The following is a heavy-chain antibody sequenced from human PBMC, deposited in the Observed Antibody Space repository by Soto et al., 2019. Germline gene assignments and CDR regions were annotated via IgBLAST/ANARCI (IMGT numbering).Heavy chain of an antibody. CDR2: IIPILGIA. J-gene: IGHJ5*02. Sequence: SVKVSCKASGGTFSSYTISWVRQAPGQGLEWMGRIIPILGIANYAQKFQGRVTITADKSTSTAYMELSSLRSEDTAVYYCAREPADIDIVVVPAATRFDPWGQGTLVTVSS. V-gene: IGHV1-69*04. CDR1: GGTFSSYT. CDR3: AREPADIDIVVVPAATRFDP. D-gene: IGHD2-2*01.